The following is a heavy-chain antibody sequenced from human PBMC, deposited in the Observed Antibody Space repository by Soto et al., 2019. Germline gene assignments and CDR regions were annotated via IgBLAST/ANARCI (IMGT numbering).Heavy chain of an antibody. V-gene: IGHV3-30*18. CDR3: AKGPFVVVPAATNYMDV. Sequence: PGGSLRLSCAASGFAFSSYGMHWVRQAPGKGLEWVAVISYDGSNKYYADSVKGRFTISRDNSKNTLYLQMNSLRAEDTAVYYCAKGPFVVVPAATNYMDVWGKGATVTVSS. CDR1: GFAFSSYG. D-gene: IGHD2-2*01. CDR2: ISYDGSNK. J-gene: IGHJ6*03.